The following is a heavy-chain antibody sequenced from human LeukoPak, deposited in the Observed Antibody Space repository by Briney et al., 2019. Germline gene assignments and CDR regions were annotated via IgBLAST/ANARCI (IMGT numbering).Heavy chain of an antibody. CDR1: GFTVSSNY. CDR2: IYSGGST. Sequence: GGSLRLSCAASGFTVSSNYMSWVRQAPGKGLEWVSVIYSGGSTYYADSVKGRFTISRGNSKNTLYLQMNSLRAEDTAVYYCAREAHLAGDSYGIIDYWGQGTLVAVSS. CDR3: AREAHLAGDSYGIIDY. J-gene: IGHJ4*02. V-gene: IGHV3-53*01. D-gene: IGHD5-18*01.